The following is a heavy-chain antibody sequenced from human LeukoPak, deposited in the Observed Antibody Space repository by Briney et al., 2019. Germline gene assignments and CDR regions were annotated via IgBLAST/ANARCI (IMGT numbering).Heavy chain of an antibody. V-gene: IGHV4-4*07. D-gene: IGHD6-19*01. J-gene: IGHJ4*02. CDR3: ARDYSSGIDC. CDR1: GGSISSYY. Sequence: SETLSLTCTVSGGSISSYYWSWIRQPAGKGLEWIGRIYISGNTNYNPSLKSRVTMSVDTSKDQFSLKLSSVTAADTAVYYCARDYSSGIDCWGQGTLVTVSS. CDR2: IYISGNT.